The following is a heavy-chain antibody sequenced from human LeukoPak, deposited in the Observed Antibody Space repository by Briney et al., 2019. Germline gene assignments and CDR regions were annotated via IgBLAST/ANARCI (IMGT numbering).Heavy chain of an antibody. Sequence: PGGSLRLSCAAPGFTFSSYAMHWVRQAPGKGLEWVAVISYDGSNKYYADSVKGRFTISRDNSKNTLYLQMNSLRAEDTAVYYCARTSLLWFGELDPAAFDIWGQGTMVTVSS. CDR2: ISYDGSNK. CDR3: ARTSLLWFGELDPAAFDI. D-gene: IGHD3-10*01. CDR1: GFTFSSYA. V-gene: IGHV3-30*01. J-gene: IGHJ3*02.